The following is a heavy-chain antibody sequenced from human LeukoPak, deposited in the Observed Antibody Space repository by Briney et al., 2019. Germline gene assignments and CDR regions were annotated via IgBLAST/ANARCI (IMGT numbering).Heavy chain of an antibody. J-gene: IGHJ4*02. CDR1: GGSTSSSSYY. D-gene: IGHD2-21*02. V-gene: IGHV4-39*07. Sequence: SETLSLTCTVSGGSTSSSSYYWGWIRQPPGKGLEWIGGIYYSGSTYYNPSLKSRVTISVDTSKNQFSLKLSSVTAADTAVYYCARVLRRVVVTAILSWGQGTLVTVSS. CDR2: IYYSGST. CDR3: ARVLRRVVVTAILS.